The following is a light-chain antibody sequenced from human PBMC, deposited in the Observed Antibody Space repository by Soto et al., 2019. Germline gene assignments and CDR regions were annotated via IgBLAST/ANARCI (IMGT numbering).Light chain of an antibody. CDR1: QRVGPN. J-gene: IGKJ1*01. CDR2: AAS. V-gene: IGKV3-15*01. Sequence: EILMTQSPASLSVSPGERVTLSCWASQRVGPNLAWYQHRPGQAPRLLIYAASTRAGGIPARFSGSGFGTQFTLTISSLQSEDYAVYYCQQYDSLWAFGQGPKVEIK. CDR3: QQYDSLWA.